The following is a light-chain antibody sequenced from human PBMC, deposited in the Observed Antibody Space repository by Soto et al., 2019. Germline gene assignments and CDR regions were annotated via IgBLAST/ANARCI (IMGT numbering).Light chain of an antibody. CDR3: QQYNSYPWT. CDR1: QSISSW. CDR2: DAS. V-gene: IGKV1-5*01. Sequence: DIQMTQSPSTLSASVGDRVTTTCRASQSISSWLAWYQQKPGKAPKLLIYDASSLESGVPSRFSGSGSGTEFTLTMSSLQPYDFATYYCQQYNSYPWTFGQGTKVEIK. J-gene: IGKJ1*01.